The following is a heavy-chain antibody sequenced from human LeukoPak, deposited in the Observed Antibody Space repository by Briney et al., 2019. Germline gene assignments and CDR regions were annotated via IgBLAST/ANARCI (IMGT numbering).Heavy chain of an antibody. D-gene: IGHD6-13*01. CDR2: IFYRVGI. CDR1: GGSISSYH. J-gene: IGHJ4*02. Sequence: PLGTLCLTPTVSGGSISSYHRSWIRQPPERGQEWVGYIFYRVGIYNNPSLKSRVTISVDKSKYQFSLKLSHVTAAGTAVYYCARSGTGAAAPGQFGLWGEGTLVTVS. CDR3: ARSGTGAAAPGQFGL. V-gene: IGHV4-59*01.